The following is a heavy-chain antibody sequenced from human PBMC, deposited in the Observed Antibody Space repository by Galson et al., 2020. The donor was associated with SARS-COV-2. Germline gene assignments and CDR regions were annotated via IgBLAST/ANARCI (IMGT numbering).Heavy chain of an antibody. Sequence: ASVQVSCKASGYTFIDYYMHWVRQAPGQGLEWMGWINPNSGGTNYAQKFQGRVAMTRDTSSNTAYMELTRLKSDDTAAYFCARGGRRVAGQKVPDYWGQGTLVTVSS. CDR3: ARGGRRVAGQKVPDY. CDR1: GYTFIDYY. V-gene: IGHV1-2*02. D-gene: IGHD6-19*01. J-gene: IGHJ4*02. CDR2: INPNSGGT.